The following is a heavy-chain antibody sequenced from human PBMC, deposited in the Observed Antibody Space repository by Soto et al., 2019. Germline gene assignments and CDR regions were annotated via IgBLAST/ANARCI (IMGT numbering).Heavy chain of an antibody. V-gene: IGHV3-21*01. Sequence: GGSLRLSCSASGFTFSSYSMNWVRQAPGKGLEWVSLISSSSSYIYYADSVKGRFTISRDNTKSSLYLQMNSLRAEDTAVYYCARVKEDDYGDYFDYWGQGTLVTVSS. CDR2: ISSSSSYI. J-gene: IGHJ4*02. D-gene: IGHD4-17*01. CDR1: GFTFSSYS. CDR3: ARVKEDDYGDYFDY.